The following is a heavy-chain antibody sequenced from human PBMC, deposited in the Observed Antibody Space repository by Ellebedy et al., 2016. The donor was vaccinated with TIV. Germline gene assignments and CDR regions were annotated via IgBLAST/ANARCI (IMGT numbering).Heavy chain of an antibody. CDR2: VYPGNSDT. Sequence: GESLKISCTGSGYSFTSYWITWVRQKSGKGLEWMGIVYPGNSDTSYSPSFQGQVTISADKSISTAYLQWSSLKASDTAMYYCARLVGATGNFDYWGQGTLVTVSS. V-gene: IGHV5-51*01. D-gene: IGHD1-26*01. CDR3: ARLVGATGNFDY. CDR1: GYSFTSYW. J-gene: IGHJ4*02.